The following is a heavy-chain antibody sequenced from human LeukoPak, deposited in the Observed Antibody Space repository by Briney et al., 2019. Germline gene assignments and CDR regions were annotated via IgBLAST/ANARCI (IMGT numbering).Heavy chain of an antibody. CDR3: ARGIRYFDSSMMSDY. Sequence: KPSETLSLTCTVSGGSISSYYWSWIRQPPGKGLEWIGYTYYSGSTNYNPSLKSRVTISVDTSKNQFSLKLSSVTAADTAVYYYARGIRYFDSSMMSDYWGQGTLVTVSS. CDR2: TYYSGST. V-gene: IGHV4-59*01. D-gene: IGHD3-9*01. CDR1: GGSISSYY. J-gene: IGHJ4*02.